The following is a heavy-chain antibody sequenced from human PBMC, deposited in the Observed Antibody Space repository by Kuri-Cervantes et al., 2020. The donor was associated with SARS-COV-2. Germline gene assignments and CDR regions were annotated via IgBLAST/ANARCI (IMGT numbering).Heavy chain of an antibody. J-gene: IGHJ3*01. V-gene: IGHV3-21*01. CDR1: GFTVSSYA. CDR2: ISSSSSYI. CDR3: AKSGRQYDV. Sequence: GGSLRLSCAASGFTVSSYAMSWVRQAPGKGLEWVSSISSSSSYIYYADSVKGRFTISRDNAENSLYLQTNSLRVEDTAVYYCAKSGRQYDVWGQGTLVTVSS. D-gene: IGHD3-10*01.